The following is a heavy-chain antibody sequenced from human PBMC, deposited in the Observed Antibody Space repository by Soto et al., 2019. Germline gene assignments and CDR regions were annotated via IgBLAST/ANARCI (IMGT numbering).Heavy chain of an antibody. D-gene: IGHD1-7*01. V-gene: IGHV4-4*07. Sequence: QVQQLESGPGLVKPWDTLSLTCTVSGSYISDFSWSWIRQPAGKGLEWIGRITVNGNTQYNPSFRSRVTMSMDTSRNQFSLNLQSATAADTALYYCARESGENWTYEAHWGQGTLVTVSS. J-gene: IGHJ1*01. CDR2: ITVNGNT. CDR3: ARESGENWTYEAH. CDR1: GSYISDFS.